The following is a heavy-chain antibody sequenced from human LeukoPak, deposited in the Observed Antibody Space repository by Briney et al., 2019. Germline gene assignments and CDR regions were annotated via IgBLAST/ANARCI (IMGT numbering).Heavy chain of an antibody. J-gene: IGHJ5*02. CDR2: INHSGST. D-gene: IGHD6-13*01. Sequence: SKTLSLTCAVYGGSFSGYYWSWIRQPPGKGLEWIGEINHSGSTNYNPSLKSRVTISVDTSKNQFSLKLSSVTAADTAVYYCARGRLVIAASRFDPWGQGTLVTVSS. V-gene: IGHV4-34*01. CDR3: ARGRLVIAASRFDP. CDR1: GGSFSGYY.